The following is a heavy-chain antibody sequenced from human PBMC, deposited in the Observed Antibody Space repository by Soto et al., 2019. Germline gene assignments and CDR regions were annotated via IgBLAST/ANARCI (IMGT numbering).Heavy chain of an antibody. Sequence: SETLSLTCSVSGGSISSYYWSWIRQPPGKGLEWIGYIYYSGSTNYNPSLKSRVTISVDTSKNQFSLKLSSVTAADTAVYYCARLQDSSGWYGWFDPWGQGTLVTVSS. CDR2: IYYSGST. CDR1: GGSISSYY. D-gene: IGHD6-19*01. V-gene: IGHV4-59*01. CDR3: ARLQDSSGWYGWFDP. J-gene: IGHJ5*02.